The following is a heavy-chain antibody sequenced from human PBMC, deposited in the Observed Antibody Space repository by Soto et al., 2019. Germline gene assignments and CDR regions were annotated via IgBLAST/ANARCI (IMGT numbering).Heavy chain of an antibody. CDR3: ARVGAPRFGELFSFDY. D-gene: IGHD3-10*01. J-gene: IGHJ4*02. CDR1: GFTLSNYW. V-gene: IGHV3-30-3*01. CDR2: ISYDGSNK. Sequence: GGSLRLSCAASGFTLSNYWMTWVRQAPGKGLEWVAVISYDGSNKYYADSVKGRFTISRDNSKNTLYLQMNSLRAEDTAVYYCARVGAPRFGELFSFDYWGQGTLVTVSS.